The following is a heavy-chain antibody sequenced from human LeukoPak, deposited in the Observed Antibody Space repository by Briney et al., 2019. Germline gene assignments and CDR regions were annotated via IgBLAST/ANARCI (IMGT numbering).Heavy chain of an antibody. CDR3: ARDGTSPLWCGELFSSYYGMDV. J-gene: IGHJ6*02. D-gene: IGHD3-10*01. V-gene: IGHV3-30-3*01. CDR2: ISYDGSNK. CDR1: GFTFSSYA. Sequence: GRSLRLSCAASGFTFSSYAMHWVRQAPGKGLEWVAVISYDGSNKYYADSMKGRFTISRDNSKNTLYLQMNSLRAEDTAVYYCARDGTSPLWCGELFSSYYGMDVWGQGTTVSVSS.